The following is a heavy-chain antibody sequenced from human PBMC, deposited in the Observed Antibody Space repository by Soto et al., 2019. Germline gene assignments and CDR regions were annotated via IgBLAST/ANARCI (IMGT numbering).Heavy chain of an antibody. CDR1: GFTFDNYA. V-gene: IGHV3-23*01. D-gene: IGHD3-3*01. J-gene: IGHJ4*02. CDR3: AKVNAPHSFWSGPYYFDY. Sequence: WGSLRLSCAASGFTFDNYAMGWVRQAPGKGLEWVSAISGSGGSTYYADSVKGRFTISRDNSKNTLYLQMNSLRAEDTAVYYCAKVNAPHSFWSGPYYFDYWGQGTLVTVSS. CDR2: ISGSGGST.